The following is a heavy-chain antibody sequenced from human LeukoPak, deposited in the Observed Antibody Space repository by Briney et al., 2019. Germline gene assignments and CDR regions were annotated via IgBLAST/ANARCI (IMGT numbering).Heavy chain of an antibody. J-gene: IGHJ4*02. D-gene: IGHD6-13*01. V-gene: IGHV1-2*02. Sequence: GASVKVSCKASGYTFTGYYLHWVRQGPGQGLEWMGWINPNSGGTNYAQKFQGRVTMTRDTSISTVYMELSSLRSDDTAVYYCARSVGISGYWGQGTLVTVSS. CDR3: ARSVGISGY. CDR2: INPNSGGT. CDR1: GYTFTGYY.